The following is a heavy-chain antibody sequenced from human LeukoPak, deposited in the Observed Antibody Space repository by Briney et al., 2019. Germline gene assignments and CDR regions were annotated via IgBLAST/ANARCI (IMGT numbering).Heavy chain of an antibody. D-gene: IGHD3-3*01. CDR2: ISSKSTTT. CDR3: ARAPREWLLGYYFDF. CDR1: GFTFSSNS. J-gene: IGHJ4*02. V-gene: IGHV3-48*04. Sequence: GGSLRLSCAASGFTFSSNSMNWVRQAPGKGLEWVSYISSKSTTTYYADSVKGRFTISRDNAKNSLYLQMNSLRAEDTAVYYCARAPREWLLGYYFDFWGQGTLVTVSS.